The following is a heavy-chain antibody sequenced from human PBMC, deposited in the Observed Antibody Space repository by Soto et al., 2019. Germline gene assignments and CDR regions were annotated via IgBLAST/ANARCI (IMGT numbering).Heavy chain of an antibody. V-gene: IGHV1-18*01. Sequence: QVQLVQSGAEVKKPGASVKVSCKASGYTFTSYGISWVRQAPGQGLEWMGWISAYNGNTNYAQKLQGRVTMTTDTSTSTAYRELRSLRSDDTAVYYCARVRVVVTMGHYYYYGMDVWGQGTTVTVSS. CDR3: ARVRVVVTMGHYYYYGMDV. J-gene: IGHJ6*02. CDR1: GYTFTSYG. D-gene: IGHD2-21*02. CDR2: ISAYNGNT.